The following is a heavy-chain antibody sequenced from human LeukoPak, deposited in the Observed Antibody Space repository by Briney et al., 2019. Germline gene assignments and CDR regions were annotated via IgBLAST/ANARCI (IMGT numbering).Heavy chain of an antibody. CDR3: ARDSGHAVLVPRGFDI. CDR2: IIPLSGTA. CDR1: GGNFNNFA. D-gene: IGHD2-8*02. V-gene: IGHV1-69*06. J-gene: IGHJ3*02. Sequence: SVKVSCKASGGNFNNFAVTWVRQAPGQGLVWVGRIIPLSGTANFAQEFQGRVSITADKSTSTAYMELRSLRPEDTAVYYCARDSGHAVLVPRGFDIWGQGTMVTVSS.